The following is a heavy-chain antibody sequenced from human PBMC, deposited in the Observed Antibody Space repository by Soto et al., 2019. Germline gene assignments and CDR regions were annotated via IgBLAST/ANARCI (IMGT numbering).Heavy chain of an antibody. D-gene: IGHD6-19*01. CDR3: AKDMVSIAVAGTDY. CDR2: ISGSGGGT. J-gene: IGHJ4*02. V-gene: IGHV3-23*01. Sequence: PGGSLRLSCASSGFTFSSFAMSWVRQAPGKGLEWVSGISGSGGGTYYADSVKGRLTISRDNSKNTLYLQMNSLRVEDTAVYYCAKDMVSIAVAGTDYWGQGTLVTVSS. CDR1: GFTFSSFA.